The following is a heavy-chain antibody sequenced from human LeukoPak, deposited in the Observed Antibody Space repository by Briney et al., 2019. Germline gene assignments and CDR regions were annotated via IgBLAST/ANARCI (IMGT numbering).Heavy chain of an antibody. V-gene: IGHV3-23*01. Sequence: PGGSLRLSCAASGFAFSSYAMSWVRQAPGKGLEWVSAVSGSGGGTYYADSVEGRFTISRDNSKNTLYLQMNSLRAEDTAVYYCAKDLLDGRSFDYWGQGTLVTVSS. CDR3: AKDLLDGRSFDY. J-gene: IGHJ4*02. CDR2: VSGSGGGT. D-gene: IGHD1-1*01. CDR1: GFAFSSYA.